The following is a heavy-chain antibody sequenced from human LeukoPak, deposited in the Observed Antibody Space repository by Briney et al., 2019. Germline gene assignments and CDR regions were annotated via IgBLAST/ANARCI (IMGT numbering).Heavy chain of an antibody. J-gene: IGHJ3*02. CDR3: AKVGAKRDGYSWVGAFDI. CDR1: GFTFSSYG. CDR2: IWYDGSNK. D-gene: IGHD5-24*01. V-gene: IGHV3-33*06. Sequence: GGSLRLSCAASGFTFSSYGMHWVRQAPGKGLEWVAVIWYDGSNKYYADSVKGRFTISRDNSKKTPYLQMNSLRAEDTAVYYCAKVGAKRDGYSWVGAFDIWGQGTMVTVSS.